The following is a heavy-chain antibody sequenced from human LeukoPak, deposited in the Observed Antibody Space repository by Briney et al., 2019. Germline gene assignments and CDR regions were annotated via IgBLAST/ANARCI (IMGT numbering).Heavy chain of an antibody. CDR1: GFTFSSYW. CDR3: ARAPEYDFWSGYYPRDAFDI. V-gene: IGHV3-74*01. Sequence: GGSLRLSCAASGFTFSSYWMHWVRQAPGKGLVWVSRINSDGSSTSYADSVKGRSTISRDNAKNTLYLQMNSLRAEDTAVYYCARAPEYDFWSGYYPRDAFDIWGQGTMVTVSS. CDR2: INSDGSST. D-gene: IGHD3-3*01. J-gene: IGHJ3*02.